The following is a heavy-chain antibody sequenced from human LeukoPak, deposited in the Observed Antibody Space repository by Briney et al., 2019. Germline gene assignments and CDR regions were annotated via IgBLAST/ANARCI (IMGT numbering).Heavy chain of an antibody. CDR1: GFTFSSYA. D-gene: IGHD3-10*01. Sequence: GGSLRLSCAASGFTFSSYAMSWVRQAPGKGLEWVSAISGSGGSTYYADSVKGRFTISRDNSKNTLYLQMNSLRAEDTAVYYCAKLGYGLGSYSDLDYWGQGTLVTVSS. CDR2: ISGSGGST. CDR3: AKLGYGLGSYSDLDY. J-gene: IGHJ4*02. V-gene: IGHV3-23*01.